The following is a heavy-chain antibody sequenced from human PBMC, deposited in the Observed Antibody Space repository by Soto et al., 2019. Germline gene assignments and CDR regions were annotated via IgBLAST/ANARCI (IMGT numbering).Heavy chain of an antibody. V-gene: IGHV1-8*01. CDR1: GNTFTNYD. D-gene: IGHD4-17*01. J-gene: IGHJ5*02. CDR2: MNPNSGDT. Sequence: ASVKVSCKASGNTFTNYDINWVRQATGQGLEYLGWMNPNSGDTAYVQKFQGRVTMTWDTSITTAYTELRSLRSEDTAVYFCARGVKYGAYSRWFDPWGQGTLVTVSS. CDR3: ARGVKYGAYSRWFDP.